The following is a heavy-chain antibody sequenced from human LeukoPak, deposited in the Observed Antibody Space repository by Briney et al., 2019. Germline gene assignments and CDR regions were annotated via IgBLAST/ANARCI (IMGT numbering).Heavy chain of an antibody. J-gene: IGHJ4*02. CDR3: ARAVFPSGNFDY. CDR1: GYTFTSYY. D-gene: IGHD2/OR15-2a*01. V-gene: IGHV1-46*01. Sequence: GASVKVSRKVSGYTFTSYYMHWVRQALGQGLEWMGIINPSGGSTSYAQKFQGRVTMTRDTSTSTVYMELSSLRSEDTAVYYCARAVFPSGNFDYWGQGTLVTVSS. CDR2: INPSGGST.